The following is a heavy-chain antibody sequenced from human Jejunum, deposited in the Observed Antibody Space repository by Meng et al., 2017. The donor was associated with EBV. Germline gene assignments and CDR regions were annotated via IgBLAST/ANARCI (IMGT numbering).Heavy chain of an antibody. Sequence: QGPLVQSGSGLKKPGASVKVSCKASGYTFTSSGINWVRQAPGQGLEWMGWINTNTGYPTYAQDFTGRFVFSLDTSVSTAYLQITSLSTEDNAVYYCARVRPGGGWFDPWGQGTLVTVSS. CDR3: ARVRPGGGWFDP. CDR2: INTNTGYP. D-gene: IGHD2-8*02. J-gene: IGHJ5*02. CDR1: GYTFTSSG. V-gene: IGHV7-4-1*02.